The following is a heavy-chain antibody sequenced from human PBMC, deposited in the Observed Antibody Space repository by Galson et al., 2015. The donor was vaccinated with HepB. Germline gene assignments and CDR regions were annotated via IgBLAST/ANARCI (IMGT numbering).Heavy chain of an antibody. J-gene: IGHJ3*02. D-gene: IGHD3-22*01. CDR2: IYHSGST. CDR3: ARAPPTHDTNYYDSSGYLAFDI. CDR1: GGSISSGGYS. Sequence: LSLTCAVSGGSISSGGYSWSWIRQPPGKGLEWIGYIYHSGSTYYNPSLKSRVTISVDRSKNQFSLKLSSVTAADTAVYYCARAPPTHDTNYYDSSGYLAFDIWGQGTMVTVSS. V-gene: IGHV4-30-2*01.